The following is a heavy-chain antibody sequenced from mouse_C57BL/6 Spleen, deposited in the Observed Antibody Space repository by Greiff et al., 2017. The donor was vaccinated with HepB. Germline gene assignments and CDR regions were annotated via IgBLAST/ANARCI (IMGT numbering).Heavy chain of an antibody. J-gene: IGHJ2*01. CDR2: IYPGDGDT. CDR1: GYAFSSSW. D-gene: IGHD1-1*01. CDR3: AREGQVVATDY. V-gene: IGHV1-82*01. Sequence: VQLQQSGPELVKPGASVKISCKASGYAFSSSWMNWVKQRPGKGLEWIGRIYPGDGDTNYNGKFKGKATLTADKSSSTAYMQLSSLTSEDSAVYFCAREGQVVATDYWGQGTTLTVSS.